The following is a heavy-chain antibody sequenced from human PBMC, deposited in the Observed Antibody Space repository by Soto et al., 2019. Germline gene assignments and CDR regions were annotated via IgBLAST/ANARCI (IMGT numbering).Heavy chain of an antibody. Sequence: GGSLRLSCTASGFTFGDYAMSWFRQAPGKGLEWVGFIRSKAYGGTTEYAASVKGRFTISRDDSKSIAYLQMNSLKTEDTAVYYCTRAIAAAGTEDDYWGQGTLVTVSS. V-gene: IGHV3-49*03. J-gene: IGHJ4*02. D-gene: IGHD6-13*01. CDR3: TRAIAAAGTEDDY. CDR1: GFTFGDYA. CDR2: IRSKAYGGTT.